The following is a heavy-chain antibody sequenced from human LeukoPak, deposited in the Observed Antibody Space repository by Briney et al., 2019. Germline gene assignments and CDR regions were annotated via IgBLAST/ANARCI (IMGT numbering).Heavy chain of an antibody. V-gene: IGHV4-59*01. D-gene: IGHD3-10*01. CDR3: ARGKYYYGSGTYYPFDY. CDR2: ISYSGST. J-gene: IGHJ4*02. Sequence: SETLSLTCTVSGGSISSYYWSWIRQPPGKGLEWIGYISYSGSTNYNPSLESRVTISVYTSKNQFSLKLSSVTAADTALYYCARGKYYYGSGTYYPFDYWGQGTLVTVSS. CDR1: GGSISSYY.